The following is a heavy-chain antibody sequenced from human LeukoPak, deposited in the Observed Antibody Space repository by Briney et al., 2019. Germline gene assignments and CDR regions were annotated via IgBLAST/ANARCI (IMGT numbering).Heavy chain of an antibody. CDR2: IYYSGST. CDR1: GGSISSYY. D-gene: IGHD1-26*01. Sequence: SETLSLTCTVSGGSISSYYWSWTRQPPEKGLEWIGYIYYSGSTNYNPSLKSRVTISVDTSKNQFSLKLSSVTAADTAVYYCARGGSYYVSASAFDIWGQGTVVTVSS. J-gene: IGHJ3*02. V-gene: IGHV4-59*01. CDR3: ARGGSYYVSASAFDI.